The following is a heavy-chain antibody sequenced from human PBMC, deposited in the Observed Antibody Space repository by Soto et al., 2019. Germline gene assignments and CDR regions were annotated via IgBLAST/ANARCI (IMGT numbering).Heavy chain of an antibody. D-gene: IGHD1-1*01. CDR3: ARALTQRSYYFDY. CDR2: IYYSGST. CDR1: GGSISSSSYY. V-gene: IGHV4-39*01. J-gene: IGHJ4*02. Sequence: SETLSLTCTVSGGSISSSSYYWGWIRQPPGKGLEWIGSIYYSGSTYYNPSLKGRVTISVDTSKNQFSLKLSSVTAADTAVYYCARALTQRSYYFDYWGQGTLVTVSS.